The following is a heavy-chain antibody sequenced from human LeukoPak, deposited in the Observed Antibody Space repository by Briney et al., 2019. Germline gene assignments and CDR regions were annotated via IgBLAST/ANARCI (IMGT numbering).Heavy chain of an antibody. CDR1: GFTFSSYS. CDR2: ISSSSSTI. V-gene: IGHV3-48*01. Sequence: PGGSLRLSCAASGFTFSSYSMNWVRQAPGKGLAWVSYISSSSSTIYYADSVKGRFTISRDNAKNSLYLQMNSLRAEDTAVYYCAGGYSYGYWGNYWGQGTLVTVSS. J-gene: IGHJ4*02. CDR3: AGGYSYGYWGNY. D-gene: IGHD5-18*01.